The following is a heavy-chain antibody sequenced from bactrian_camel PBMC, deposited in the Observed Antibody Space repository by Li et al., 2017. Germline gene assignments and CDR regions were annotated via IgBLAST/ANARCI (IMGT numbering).Heavy chain of an antibody. Sequence: QVQLVESGGSSVQTGGSLRPSCQARADTYSRYCMGWFRQAPGKEREGVATIYDVGSTNYASTVKGRFTISQDRANYRVYLQMNNLKPEDTGMYYCAADFGRTTSDYACQKTYRAAGFAYWGQGTQVTVS. CDR2: IYDVGST. CDR1: ADTYSRYC. CDR3: AADFGRTTSDYACQKTYRAAGFAY. V-gene: IGHV3S53*01. J-gene: IGHJ6*01. D-gene: IGHD4*01.